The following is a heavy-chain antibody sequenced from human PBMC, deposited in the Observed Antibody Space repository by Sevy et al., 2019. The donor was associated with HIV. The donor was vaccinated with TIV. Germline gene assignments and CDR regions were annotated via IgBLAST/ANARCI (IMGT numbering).Heavy chain of an antibody. CDR2: IKQDGSEK. CDR3: AKDILGDNSPWFFFDY. CDR1: GFTFSSYW. V-gene: IGHV3-7*01. D-gene: IGHD3-9*01. Sequence: GGSLRLSCAASGFTFSSYWMSWVRQAPGKGLEWVANIKQDGSEKYYVDSVKGRFTISRDNAKNLLYLQMNSLRAEDTAVYYCAKDILGDNSPWFFFDYWGQGTQVTVSS. J-gene: IGHJ4*02.